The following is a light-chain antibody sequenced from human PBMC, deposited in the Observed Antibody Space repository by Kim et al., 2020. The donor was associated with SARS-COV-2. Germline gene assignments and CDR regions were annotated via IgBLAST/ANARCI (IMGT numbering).Light chain of an antibody. CDR2: DAS. CDR3: QHYNNLPL. Sequence: DIQMTQSPSSLSASVGDRVTITCQASQDIRNYLNWYQQKPGKAPKLLIYDASNLETGVPSRFSGSGSGTDFTFTIISLQPEDIATYYCQHYNNLPLFGGGTKREI. V-gene: IGKV1-33*01. J-gene: IGKJ4*01. CDR1: QDIRNY.